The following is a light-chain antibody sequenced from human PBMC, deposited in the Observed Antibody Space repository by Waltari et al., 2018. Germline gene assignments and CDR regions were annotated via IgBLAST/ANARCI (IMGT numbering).Light chain of an antibody. Sequence: QSALTQPASVSGSPGQSITDSCSGTRSDVGNYTYVSWYQQHPDNAPKPTIYDCTKRPAGVSSRFSGSKSGNTASLTISGLQAEDEADYYCSSYITTTCVFGVGTSLTVL. CDR3: SSYITTTCV. CDR2: DCT. CDR1: RSDVGNYTY. V-gene: IGLV2-14*01. J-gene: IGLJ3*02.